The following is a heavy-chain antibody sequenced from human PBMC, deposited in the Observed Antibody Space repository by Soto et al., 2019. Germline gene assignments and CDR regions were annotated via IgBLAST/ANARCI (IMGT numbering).Heavy chain of an antibody. V-gene: IGHV1-69*12. J-gene: IGHJ4*02. CDR3: ARSDSRFTSGICDY. D-gene: IGHD3-16*01. Sequence: QVQLVQSGAEVKKPGSSVKVSCKASGGTFSSYAISWVRQAPGQGLEWMGGIIPIFGTANYAQKFQGRVTXXAXEXXSTADMELSGLRSEDTAVYYCARSDSRFTSGICDYWGQGTLGT. CDR1: GGTFSSYA. CDR2: IIPIFGTA.